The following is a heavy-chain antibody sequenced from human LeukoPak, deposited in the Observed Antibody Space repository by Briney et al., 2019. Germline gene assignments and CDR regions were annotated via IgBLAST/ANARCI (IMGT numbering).Heavy chain of an antibody. Sequence: PSETLSLTCTVSGGSLSSYYWSWVRQPPGKGLEWIGYIYYSGSTTYNPSLKRRVTMSVDTSKNQFSLKLSSAPAADTAVYSCATTPRSSGWFDYWGPGTLVTVSS. D-gene: IGHD6-19*01. V-gene: IGHV4-59*08. CDR3: ATTPRSSGWFDY. J-gene: IGHJ4*02. CDR2: IYYSGST. CDR1: GGSLSSYY.